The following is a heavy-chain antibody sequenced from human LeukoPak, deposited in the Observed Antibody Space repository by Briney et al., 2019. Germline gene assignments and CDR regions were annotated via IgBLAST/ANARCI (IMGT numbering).Heavy chain of an antibody. D-gene: IGHD2-21*02. CDR1: GYTFTSYY. J-gene: IGHJ3*02. CDR2: INPSGGST. V-gene: IGHV1-46*01. CDR3: ARDRISGVYCGGDCYSGILDI. Sequence: ASVEVSCKSLGYTFTSYYMHWVRQAPGQGLEWMGIINPSGGSTSYAQKFQGRVTMTRDTSTSTAYMEVSSLRSEDTAVYHCARDRISGVYCGGDCYSGILDIWGQGTMVTVSS.